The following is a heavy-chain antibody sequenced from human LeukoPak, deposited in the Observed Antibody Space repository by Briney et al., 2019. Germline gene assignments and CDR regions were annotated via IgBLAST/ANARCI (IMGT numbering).Heavy chain of an antibody. CDR1: GFTFSSSA. CDR3: AKQLGYCSDGSCYFPY. Sequence: GGSLRFSCAASGFTFSSSAMSWVRQAPGKGLEWVSAISNNGGYTYYADSVQGRFTISRDNSKSTLCLQMNSLRAEDTAVYYCAKQLGYCSDGSCYFPYWGQGTLVTVSS. J-gene: IGHJ4*02. D-gene: IGHD2-15*01. V-gene: IGHV3-23*01. CDR2: ISNNGGYT.